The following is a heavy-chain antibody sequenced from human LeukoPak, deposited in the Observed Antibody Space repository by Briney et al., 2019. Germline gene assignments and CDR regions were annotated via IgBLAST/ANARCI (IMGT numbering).Heavy chain of an antibody. V-gene: IGHV3-30*02. CDR1: GFTFSRYG. CDR3: ARDILTGYYSDWFDP. D-gene: IGHD3-9*01. CDR2: IRYDGSDI. Sequence: PGGSLRLSCAASGFTFSRYGMNWVRQAPGKGLEWVAFIRYDGSDIFYRDSVKGRFTISRDNSKVTLYLQMNSLRAEDTAVYYCARDILTGYYSDWFDPWGQGTLVTVSS. J-gene: IGHJ5*02.